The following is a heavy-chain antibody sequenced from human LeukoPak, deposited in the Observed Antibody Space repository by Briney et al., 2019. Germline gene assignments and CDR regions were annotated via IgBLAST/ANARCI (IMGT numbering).Heavy chain of an antibody. CDR2: ISYGGSNK. CDR1: GFTFSHYY. CDR3: ARDYCSGGSCYPSSYYGMDV. Sequence: GGSLRLSCAASGFTFSHYYMSWVRQAPGKGLEWVAVISYGGSNKYYADSVKGRFTISRDNSKNTLYLQMNSLRAEDTAVYYCARDYCSGGSCYPSSYYGMDVWGQGTTVTVSS. D-gene: IGHD2-15*01. V-gene: IGHV3-30-3*01. J-gene: IGHJ6*02.